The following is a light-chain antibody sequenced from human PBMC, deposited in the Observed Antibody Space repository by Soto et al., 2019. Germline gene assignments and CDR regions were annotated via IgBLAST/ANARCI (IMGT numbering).Light chain of an antibody. CDR1: RSLFYSSNHKNY. J-gene: IGKJ2*01. V-gene: IGKV4-1*01. CDR2: WAS. Sequence: DIVMTQSPDSLAVSLGERATINCKSSRSLFYSSNHKNYAAWYQQKPGQPPKLLISWASTRASGVPDRFRGSGSGTDFTLTIDSLQAEDVAVYYCQQFYITPRTFGQGTKLEI. CDR3: QQFYITPRT.